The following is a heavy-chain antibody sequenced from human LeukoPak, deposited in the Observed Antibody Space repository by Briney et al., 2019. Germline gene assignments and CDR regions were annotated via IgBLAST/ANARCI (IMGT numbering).Heavy chain of an antibody. Sequence: ASVRVSCKASGYTFTSYYMHWVRQAPGQGLEWMGIINPSGGSTSYAQKFQGRVTMTRDMSTSTVCMELSSLRSEDTAVYYCAREGSSSTFDYWGQGTLVTVSS. CDR1: GYTFTSYY. J-gene: IGHJ4*02. CDR3: AREGSSSTFDY. D-gene: IGHD6-6*01. V-gene: IGHV1-46*01. CDR2: INPSGGST.